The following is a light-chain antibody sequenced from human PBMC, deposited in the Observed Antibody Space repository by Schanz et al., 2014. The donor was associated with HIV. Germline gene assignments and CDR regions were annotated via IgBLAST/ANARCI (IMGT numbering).Light chain of an antibody. Sequence: QSALTQPPSASGSPGQSVTISCTGTSSDVGGYNYVSWYQQHPGKAPKLMIYEVSERPSGVPDRFSGSKSGTSASLAISGLQSEDEADYYCLSYDRSLSGPYLFGTGTKLTVL. CDR1: SSDVGGYNY. J-gene: IGLJ1*01. CDR2: EVS. CDR3: LSYDRSLSGPYL. V-gene: IGLV2-8*01.